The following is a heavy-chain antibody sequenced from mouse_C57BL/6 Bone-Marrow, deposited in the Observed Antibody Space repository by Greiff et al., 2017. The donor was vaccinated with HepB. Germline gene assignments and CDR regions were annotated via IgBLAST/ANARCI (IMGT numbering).Heavy chain of an antibody. CDR1: GYTFTSYD. Sequence: QVQLKESGPELVKPGASVKLSCKASGYTFTSYDINWVKQRPGQGLEWIGWIYPRDGSTKYNEKFKGKATLTVDTSSSTAYMELHSLTSGDSAVYFCASVITTVVAKDYYAMDYWGQGTSVTVSS. D-gene: IGHD1-1*01. CDR3: ASVITTVVAKDYYAMDY. J-gene: IGHJ4*01. CDR2: IYPRDGST. V-gene: IGHV1-85*01.